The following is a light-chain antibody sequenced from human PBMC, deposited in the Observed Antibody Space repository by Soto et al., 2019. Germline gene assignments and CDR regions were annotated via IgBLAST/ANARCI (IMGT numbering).Light chain of an antibody. CDR2: GAS. CDR1: QSVSSSY. J-gene: IGKJ1*01. V-gene: IGKV3-20*01. CDR3: QHYGSSPRT. Sequence: EIVLTQSPGTLSLSPGERATLSCRASQSVSSSYLAWYQQKPGQAPRLLIYGASSRATGIPDRFSGSGSGTDFTLTISRLEPEDFAVYDWQHYGSSPRTFGQGTKGDIK.